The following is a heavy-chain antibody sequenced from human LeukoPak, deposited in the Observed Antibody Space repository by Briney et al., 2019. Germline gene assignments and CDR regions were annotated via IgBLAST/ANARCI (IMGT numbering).Heavy chain of an antibody. CDR2: ISGDSRYI. V-gene: IGHV3-21*06. J-gene: IGHJ4*02. D-gene: IGHD6-13*01. CDR1: GFTFSDYS. CDR3: ARGPFSSSWSEFDY. Sequence: GGSLRLSCAAAGFTFSDYSLNWVRQAPGKGLEWVSCISGDSRYIYYADSLKGRSTISRDNAQNSLYLHMNNLRAEDTAVYYCARGPFSSSWSEFDYWGQGTLVTVSS.